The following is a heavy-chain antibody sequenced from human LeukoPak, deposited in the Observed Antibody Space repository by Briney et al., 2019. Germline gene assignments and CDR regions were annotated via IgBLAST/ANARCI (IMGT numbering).Heavy chain of an antibody. CDR3: AKYTVVPAAMYDSYYMDV. CDR2: IRYDGSNS. D-gene: IGHD2-2*01. Sequence: GGSLRLSCAVSGFTFSNGWMSWGRRAPGKGLEWVAFIRYDGSNSYYADSVKGRFTSCRDNSKNTLYLQMNSLRAEDTAVYYCAKYTVVPAAMYDSYYMDVWGKGTTVTISS. V-gene: IGHV3-30*02. J-gene: IGHJ6*03. CDR1: GFTFSNGW.